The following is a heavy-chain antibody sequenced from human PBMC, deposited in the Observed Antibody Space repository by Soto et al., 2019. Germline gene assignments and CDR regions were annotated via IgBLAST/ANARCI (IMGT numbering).Heavy chain of an antibody. V-gene: IGHV3-30*18. CDR2: ISFDGKNR. D-gene: IGHD2-15*01. Sequence: QVQLVESGGGGAQPGKPRRPSGAASGFIFSNYGMNWVRQAPGKGLEWVALISFDGKNRNYADSVKGRFTIYRDNPKNTLYLEMNSLRPEDTAFYYCAKRGGVVGGSEHPFFEYWGQGTLVTVSS. CDR3: AKRGGVVGGSEHPFFEY. J-gene: IGHJ4*02. CDR1: GFIFSNYG.